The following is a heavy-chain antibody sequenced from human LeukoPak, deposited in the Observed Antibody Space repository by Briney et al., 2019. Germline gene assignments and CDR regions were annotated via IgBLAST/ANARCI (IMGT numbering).Heavy chain of an antibody. D-gene: IGHD2-15*01. CDR1: GGSISSSSYY. CDR2: IYYSGST. CDR3: AKSGLNRFDY. Sequence: SETLSLTCTVSGGSISSSSYYWGWIRQPPGKGLEWIGSIYYSGSTYYNPSLKSRVTISVDTSKNQFSLKLSSVTAADTAVYYCAKSGLNRFDYWGQGALVTVSS. V-gene: IGHV4-39*07. J-gene: IGHJ4*02.